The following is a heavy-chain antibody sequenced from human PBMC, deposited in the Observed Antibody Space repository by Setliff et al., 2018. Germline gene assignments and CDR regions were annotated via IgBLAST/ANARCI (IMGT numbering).Heavy chain of an antibody. CDR3: ARSPPNRGSGSGWYGDF. CDR2: ISPYNGDT. D-gene: IGHD6-19*01. Sequence: SVKVSCKASGYSFTSYGITWVRQAPGQGLEWMGWISPYNGDTRFQQKFQGRVTVTTDTPTSTGYLELRSLTSDDTAVYYCARSPPNRGSGSGWYGDFWGQGTLVTVSS. J-gene: IGHJ4*02. CDR1: GYSFTSYG. V-gene: IGHV1-18*04.